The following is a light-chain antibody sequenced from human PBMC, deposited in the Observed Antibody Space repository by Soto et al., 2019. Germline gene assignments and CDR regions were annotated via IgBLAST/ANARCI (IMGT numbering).Light chain of an antibody. CDR2: GAS. CDR1: QSVSSSY. J-gene: IGKJ2*01. V-gene: IGKV3-20*01. Sequence: EIVLTQSPGTLSLSPGERAILSCRASQSVSSSYLAWYQQKPGQAPRLLIYGASSRATGIPDRFSGSESGTDFTLTVSRLEPEDVAVYYCQQYGSSPHTFGQGTKLEIK. CDR3: QQYGSSPHT.